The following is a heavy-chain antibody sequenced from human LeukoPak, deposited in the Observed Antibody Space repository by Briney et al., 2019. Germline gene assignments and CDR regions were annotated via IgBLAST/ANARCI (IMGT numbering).Heavy chain of an antibody. CDR3: STVRHFEVGSGFSEY. J-gene: IGHJ4*02. V-gene: IGHV3-66*01. CDR2: IYSSSTA. Sequence: GGSLRLSCSASGFPVRGSYMIWVRQAPGRGLEWVSVIYSSSTALSGDSVKGKFILSRDNSKNTFYLQTKRIRAGVTAVDYCSTVRHFEVGSGFSEYWGQGSLVT. CDR1: GFPVRGSY. D-gene: IGHD3-3*01.